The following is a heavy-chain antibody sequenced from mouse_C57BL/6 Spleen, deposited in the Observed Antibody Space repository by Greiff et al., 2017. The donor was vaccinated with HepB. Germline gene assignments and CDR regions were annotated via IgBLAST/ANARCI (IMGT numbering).Heavy chain of an antibody. V-gene: IGHV1-69*01. CDR2: IDPSDSYT. CDR3: ARESYGYDRGFDY. J-gene: IGHJ2*01. Sequence: QVQLQQPGAELVMPGASVKLSCKASGYTFTSYWMHWVKQRPGQGLEWIGEIDPSDSYTNYNQKFKGKSTLTVDKSSSTAYMQPSSLTSEDSAVYYCARESYGYDRGFDYWGQGTTLTVSS. D-gene: IGHD2-2*01. CDR1: GYTFTSYW.